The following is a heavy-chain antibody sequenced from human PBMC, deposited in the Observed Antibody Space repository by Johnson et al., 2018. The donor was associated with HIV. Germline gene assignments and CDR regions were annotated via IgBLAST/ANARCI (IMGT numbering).Heavy chain of an antibody. Sequence: VQLVESGGGLVKPGVSLRLSCVASGFIFSNDGMSWVRQAPGKGLEWVGRIKSKTDGGTTDSAAPVKGRFTISRDDSKTTQYPQLNSLKTEDTAVYYCTTGIWCFGSIAFDICGQGTMVTVSS. CDR3: TTGIWCFGSIAFDI. CDR1: GFIFSNDG. V-gene: IGHV3-15*01. CDR2: IKSKTDGGTT. J-gene: IGHJ3*02. D-gene: IGHD2-8*01.